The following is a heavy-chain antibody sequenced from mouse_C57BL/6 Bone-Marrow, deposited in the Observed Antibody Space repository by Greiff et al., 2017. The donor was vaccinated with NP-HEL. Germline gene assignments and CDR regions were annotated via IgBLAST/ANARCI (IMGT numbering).Heavy chain of an antibody. J-gene: IGHJ4*01. Sequence: DVKLVESGGGLVQPGGSLKLSCAASGFTFSDYYMYWVRQTPEKRLEWVAYISNGGGSTYYPDTVKGRFTISRDNAKNTLYLQMSRLKSEDTAMYYCARHDYGSSPYAMDYWGQGTSVTVSS. V-gene: IGHV5-12*01. CDR2: ISNGGGST. CDR1: GFTFSDYY. D-gene: IGHD1-1*01. CDR3: ARHDYGSSPYAMDY.